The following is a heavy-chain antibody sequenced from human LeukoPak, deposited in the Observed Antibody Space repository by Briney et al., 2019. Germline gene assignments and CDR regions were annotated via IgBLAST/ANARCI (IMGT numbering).Heavy chain of an antibody. V-gene: IGHV4-59*01. CDR2: IYYSGST. D-gene: IGHD3-22*01. J-gene: IGHJ3*02. CDR1: GGSISSYY. CDR3: AGSGYYSLDAFDI. Sequence: SETLSLTCTVSGGSISSYYWSWIRQPPEKGLEWIGYIYYSGSTNYNPSLKSRVTISVDTSKNQFSLKLSSVTAADTAVYYCAGSGYYSLDAFDIWGQGTMVTVSS.